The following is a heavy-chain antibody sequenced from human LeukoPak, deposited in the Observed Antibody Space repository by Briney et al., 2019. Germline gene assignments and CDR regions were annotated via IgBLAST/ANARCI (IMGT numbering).Heavy chain of an antibody. CDR1: GGTFSSYA. Sequence: RASVKVSCKASGGTFSSYAINWVRQAPGQGPEWMGRINVKSGATDYAQKFQGRVTVTRDTSISTAYMELSSLRSDDTAVYYCARVGRESSTGWLDYWGQGTLVTVSS. CDR3: ARVGRESSTGWLDY. J-gene: IGHJ4*02. V-gene: IGHV1-2*06. CDR2: INVKSGAT. D-gene: IGHD6-19*01.